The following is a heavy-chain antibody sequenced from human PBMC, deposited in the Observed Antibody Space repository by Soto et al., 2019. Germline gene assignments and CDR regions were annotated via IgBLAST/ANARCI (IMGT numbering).Heavy chain of an antibody. V-gene: IGHV4-59*01. CDR2: IYYSGST. CDR3: TRAPVSGSYCFDF. CDR1: GGSISSYY. J-gene: IGHJ4*02. D-gene: IGHD1-26*01. Sequence: PSETLSLTCTVSGGSISSYYWSWIRQPPGKGLEWIGYIYYSGSTNYNPSLKSRVTISLDTSMNQFSLKLSSVTPADTAVYYCTRAPVSGSYCFDFWGQGTPVTVSS.